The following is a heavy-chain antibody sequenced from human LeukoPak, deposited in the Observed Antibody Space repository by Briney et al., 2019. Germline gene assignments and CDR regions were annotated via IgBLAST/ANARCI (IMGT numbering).Heavy chain of an antibody. CDR3: ARAGAEGFDH. D-gene: IGHD3-10*01. CDR1: GDSVSSNSAG. V-gene: IGHV6-1*01. Sequence: SQTLSLTCAISGDSVSSNSAGWSWIRQSPSRGLEWLGRTYYRSRWLYDCAPSLKGRITVNPDTSKNQFSLQLNSVTPEDTAVYYCARAGAEGFDHWGQGTLVTVSS. CDR2: TYYRSRWLY. J-gene: IGHJ4*02.